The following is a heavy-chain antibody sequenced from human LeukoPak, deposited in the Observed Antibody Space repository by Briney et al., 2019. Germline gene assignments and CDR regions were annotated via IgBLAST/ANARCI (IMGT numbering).Heavy chain of an antibody. CDR1: GYTFTSYD. Sequence: ASVKVSCKASGYTFTSYDINWVRQATGQGLEWMGWMNPNSGNTGYAQKFQGRVTITRNTSISTAYMELSSLRSEDTAVYYCARVVVAAMVWYFDLWGRGTLVTVSS. CDR3: ARVVVAAMVWYFDL. J-gene: IGHJ2*01. D-gene: IGHD2-15*01. V-gene: IGHV1-8*03. CDR2: MNPNSGNT.